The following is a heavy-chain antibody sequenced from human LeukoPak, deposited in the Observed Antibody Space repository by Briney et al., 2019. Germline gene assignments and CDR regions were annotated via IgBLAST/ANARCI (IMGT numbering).Heavy chain of an antibody. CDR3: AALVRQQLVRSHFDY. Sequence: ASETLSLTCTVSGFSITTGYYWAWIRQPPGKGLEWIGSIYYSGSTYYNPSLKSRVTISVDTSKNQFSLKLSSVTAADTAVYYCAALVRQQLVRSHFDYWGQGTLVTVSS. CDR1: GFSITTGYY. V-gene: IGHV4-38-2*02. J-gene: IGHJ4*02. D-gene: IGHD6-13*01. CDR2: IYYSGST.